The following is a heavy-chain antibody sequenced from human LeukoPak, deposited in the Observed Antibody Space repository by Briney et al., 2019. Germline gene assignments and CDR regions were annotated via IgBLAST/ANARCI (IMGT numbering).Heavy chain of an antibody. CDR3: ARVRRNIGVPRGYYDYVWGSYRGDAFDI. D-gene: IGHD3-16*02. J-gene: IGHJ3*02. V-gene: IGHV3-30*02. CDR2: IRYDGNNK. CDR1: GFTFSSYG. Sequence: PGGSLRLSCAASGFTFSSYGMHWVRQAPGKGLEWVAFIRYDGNNKNYADSVKGRFTISRDNSKNTLYLQMNSLRAEDTAVYYCARVRRNIGVPRGYYDYVWGSYRGDAFDIWGQGTMVTVSS.